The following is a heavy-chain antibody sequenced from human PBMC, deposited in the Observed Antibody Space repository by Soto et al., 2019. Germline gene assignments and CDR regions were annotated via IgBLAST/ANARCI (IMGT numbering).Heavy chain of an antibody. CDR2: IRSKAYGGTT. D-gene: IGHD3-9*01. Sequence: PGGSLRLSCTASGFTFGDYAMSWFRQAPGKGLEWVGFIRSKAYGGTTEYAASVKGRFTISRDDSKSIAYLQMNSLKTEDTAVYYCTRSLYYDILTGLDYWGQGTLVTVSS. CDR3: TRSLYYDILTGLDY. V-gene: IGHV3-49*03. CDR1: GFTFGDYA. J-gene: IGHJ4*02.